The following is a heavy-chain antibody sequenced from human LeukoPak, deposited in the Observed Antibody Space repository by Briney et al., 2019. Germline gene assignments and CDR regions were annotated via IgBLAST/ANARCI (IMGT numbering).Heavy chain of an antibody. CDR3: ASNPIHYYDPTGFSNEVWFDP. D-gene: IGHD3-22*01. CDR2: IYYSGST. Sequence: YPSETLSLTRTVSGGSISSSSYYWGWIRQPPGKGLEWIGSIYYSGSTYYNPSLKSRVIISVDTSKNQLSLKLSSVTPADTAVYYCASNPIHYYDPTGFSNEVWFDPWGQGVLVTVSS. CDR1: GGSISSSSYY. V-gene: IGHV4-39*01. J-gene: IGHJ5*02.